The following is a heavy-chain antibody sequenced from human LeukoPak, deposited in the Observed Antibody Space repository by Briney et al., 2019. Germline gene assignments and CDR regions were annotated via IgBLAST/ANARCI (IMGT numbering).Heavy chain of an antibody. Sequence: PGGSLRLSCAASGFSFMNAWMIWVRQAPGKGLEWVGRIKSNADGGTPDYAAPARGRFTISRDDSKNTLYMQMNSLKTEDTAVYYCTTFYHEYSPYWGRGTLVTVSS. V-gene: IGHV3-15*01. D-gene: IGHD2/OR15-2a*01. CDR3: TTFYHEYSPY. CDR1: GFSFMNAW. J-gene: IGHJ4*02. CDR2: IKSNADGGTP.